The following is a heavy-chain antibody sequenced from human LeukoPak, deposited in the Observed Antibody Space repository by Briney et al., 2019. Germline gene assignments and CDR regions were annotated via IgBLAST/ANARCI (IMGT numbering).Heavy chain of an antibody. CDR2: IYSSGHT. CDR1: GGSISNYY. Sequence: SETLSLTCTVPGGSISNYYWSWIRQPPGKGLEWIGYIYSSGHTNYNPSLKNRDTISVDTSKNQFSLNLTSVTAADTAVYYCARHFSGAAAPLPFDYWGQGTLVTVSS. D-gene: IGHD6-13*01. V-gene: IGHV4-59*08. CDR3: ARHFSGAAAPLPFDY. J-gene: IGHJ4*02.